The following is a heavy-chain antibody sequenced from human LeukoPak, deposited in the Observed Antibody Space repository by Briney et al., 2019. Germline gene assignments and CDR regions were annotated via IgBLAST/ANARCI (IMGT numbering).Heavy chain of an antibody. V-gene: IGHV4-38-2*02. Sequence: SETLSLTCTVSGYSISSGYYWGWIRPPPGKGLEWIGSIYHSGSTYYNPSLKSRVTISVDTSKNQFSLKLSSVTAADTAVYYCARHVMGQQLVPGVSDYMDVWGKGTTVTISS. D-gene: IGHD6-13*01. CDR2: IYHSGST. CDR1: GYSISSGYY. CDR3: ARHVMGQQLVPGVSDYMDV. J-gene: IGHJ6*03.